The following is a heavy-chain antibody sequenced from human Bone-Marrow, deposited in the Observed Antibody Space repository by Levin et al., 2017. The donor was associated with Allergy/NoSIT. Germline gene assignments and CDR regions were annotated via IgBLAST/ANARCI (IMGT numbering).Heavy chain of an antibody. CDR2: IYYSGST. CDR1: GGSFSSGHYY. D-gene: IGHD3-3*01. Sequence: QTLSLTCTVSGGSFSSGHYYWNWIRQPPGKCLEWIGNIYYSGSTYYNPSLKSRVAVSLDTSQNQLSLKLTSVTAADTAVYYCARDTAFYDFWSGYPNWNFDLWGRGTLVTVSS. V-gene: IGHV4-30-4*01. CDR3: ARDTAFYDFWSGYPNWNFDL. J-gene: IGHJ2*01.